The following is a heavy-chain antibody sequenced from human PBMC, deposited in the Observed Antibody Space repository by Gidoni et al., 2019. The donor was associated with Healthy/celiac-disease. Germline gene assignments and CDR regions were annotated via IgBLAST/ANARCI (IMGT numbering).Heavy chain of an antibody. D-gene: IGHD1-26*01. CDR3: ASFPSLGVSYFATFDY. Sequence: QVQLVESGGGVVQPGRSLRLSCAASGFTFSSSAMHWVRKAPGKGLVWVAVISYDGSNKYYADSVKGRFTISRDNSKNTLYLQMNSLRAEDTAVYYCASFPSLGVSYFATFDYWGQGTLVTVSS. CDR1: GFTFSSSA. V-gene: IGHV3-30-3*01. CDR2: ISYDGSNK. J-gene: IGHJ4*02.